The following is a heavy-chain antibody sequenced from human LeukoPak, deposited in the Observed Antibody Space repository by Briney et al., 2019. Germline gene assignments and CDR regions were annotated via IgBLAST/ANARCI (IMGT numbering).Heavy chain of an antibody. CDR2: ISGSGGST. CDR1: GFTFSSYA. V-gene: IGHV3-23*01. Sequence: GGSLRLSCAASGFTFSSYAMSWVRQAPGKGLEWVSAISGSGGSTYYADSVKGRFTISRGNSKNTLYLQMNSLRAEDTAVYYCARDAIWFGELLYYFDYWGQGTLVTVSS. D-gene: IGHD3-10*01. J-gene: IGHJ4*02. CDR3: ARDAIWFGELLYYFDY.